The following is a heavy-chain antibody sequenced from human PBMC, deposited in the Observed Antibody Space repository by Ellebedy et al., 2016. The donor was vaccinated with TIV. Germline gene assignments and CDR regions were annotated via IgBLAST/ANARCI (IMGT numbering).Heavy chain of an antibody. Sequence: SETLSLTXTVSGGSISSYYWSWIRQPPGKGLEWIGYIYYSGSTYYNPSLKSRVTISVDTSKNQFSLKLSSVTAADTAVYYCARDCGSTSCEEGGFDYWGQGTLVTVSS. CDR1: GGSISSYY. CDR2: IYYSGST. J-gene: IGHJ4*02. V-gene: IGHV4-59*12. D-gene: IGHD2-2*01. CDR3: ARDCGSTSCEEGGFDY.